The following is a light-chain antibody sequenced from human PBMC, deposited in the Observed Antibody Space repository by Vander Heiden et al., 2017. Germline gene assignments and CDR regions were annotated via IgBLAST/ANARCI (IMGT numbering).Light chain of an antibody. CDR3: QSADSSGTYVV. CDR1: ALPKQY. CDR2: KDS. V-gene: IGLV3-25*03. J-gene: IGLJ2*01. Sequence: SYELPQPPSVSVSPGQTARNTCAGDALPKQYAYWYQQKPGQAPVLVIYKDSERPSGIPVRFSGSSSGTTVTLTISGVQAEDEADYYCQSADSSGTYVVFGGGTKLTVL.